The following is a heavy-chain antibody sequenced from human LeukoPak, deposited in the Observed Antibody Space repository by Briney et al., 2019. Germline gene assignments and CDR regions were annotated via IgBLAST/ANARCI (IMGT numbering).Heavy chain of an antibody. CDR1: GYTFTGYN. Sequence: GASVKVSCKASGYTFTGYNMHWVRQAPGQGLEWMGWINPYSGGTNYARKFQGRVTMTRDTSISTAYMELSTLRSDDTAVYYCARGRAGSSWYYFDYWGQGTLVTVSS. J-gene: IGHJ4*02. D-gene: IGHD6-13*01. V-gene: IGHV1-2*02. CDR3: ARGRAGSSWYYFDY. CDR2: INPYSGGT.